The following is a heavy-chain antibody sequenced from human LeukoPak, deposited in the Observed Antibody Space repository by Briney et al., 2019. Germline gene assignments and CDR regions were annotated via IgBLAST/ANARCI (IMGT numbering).Heavy chain of an antibody. CDR1: GYSISSGYY. V-gene: IGHV4-38-2*01. J-gene: IGHJ4*02. D-gene: IGHD6-19*01. Sequence: NPSETLSLTCAVSGYSISSGYYWGWIRQPPGKGLEWIGSIYYSGSTYYNPSLKSRVTISVDTSKNQFSLKLSSVTAADTAVYYCASADGIAVAGQIDYWGQGTLVTVSS. CDR3: ASADGIAVAGQIDY. CDR2: IYYSGST.